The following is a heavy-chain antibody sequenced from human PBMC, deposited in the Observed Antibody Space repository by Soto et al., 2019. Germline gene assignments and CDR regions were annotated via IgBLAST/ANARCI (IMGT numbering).Heavy chain of an antibody. V-gene: IGHV3-7*01. J-gene: IGHJ4*02. CDR1: GFTFTEFW. CDR3: ARVGRLGGSSLYRAVDY. Sequence: EVQLVDSGGGLVQPGESLRLSCATSGFTFTEFWMTWVRQAPGKGLEWVANIKEDGSETNYVDSVRGRFTISRDNAENSLYLQMNSLRVEDTAVYYCARVGRLGGSSLYRAVDYWGQGTQVTVSS. D-gene: IGHD3-16*02. CDR2: IKEDGSET.